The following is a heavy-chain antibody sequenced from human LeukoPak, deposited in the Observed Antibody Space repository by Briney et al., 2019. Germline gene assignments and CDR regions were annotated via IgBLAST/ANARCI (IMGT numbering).Heavy chain of an antibody. Sequence: SETLSLTCAISGGSISSGGYSWSWIRQPPGRGLEWIGYIYHSGTTYYNPSLKSRVTISVDRSKNQFSLKLSSVTAADTAVYYCARVRGSGWYRDYYYYYGMDVWGQGTTVTVSS. CDR3: ARVRGSGWYRDYYYYYGMDV. D-gene: IGHD6-19*01. V-gene: IGHV4-30-2*01. CDR2: IYHSGTT. CDR1: GGSISSGGYS. J-gene: IGHJ6*02.